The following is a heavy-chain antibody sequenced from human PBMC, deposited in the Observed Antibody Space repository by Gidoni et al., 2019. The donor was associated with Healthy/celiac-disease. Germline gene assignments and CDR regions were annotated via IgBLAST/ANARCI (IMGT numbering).Heavy chain of an antibody. CDR3: AAGTLHNGMDV. Sequence: GFTFTSSAVQWVRQARGQRLEWIGWIVVGSGNTNYAQEFQERVTITRDMSTSTAYMELSSLRSEDTAVYYCAAGTLHNGMDVWGQGTTVTVSS. CDR1: GFTFTSSA. J-gene: IGHJ6*02. CDR2: IVVGSGNT. V-gene: IGHV1-58*01. D-gene: IGHD4-4*01.